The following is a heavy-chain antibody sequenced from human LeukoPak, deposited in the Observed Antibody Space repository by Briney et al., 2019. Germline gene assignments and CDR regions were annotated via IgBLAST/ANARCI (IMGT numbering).Heavy chain of an antibody. CDR1: GFNFDDYV. CDR3: ARDLSGVTGYTYGRGIDY. V-gene: IGHV3-20*04. Sequence: GGSLRLSCAASGFNFDDYVMSWVRQAPGKGLEWVSGINWNGGSRGYADSVKGRFTISRDNAKNSLYLQMNSLRAEDTAVYYCARDLSGVTGYTYGRGIDYWGQGTLVTVSS. CDR2: INWNGGSR. D-gene: IGHD5-18*01. J-gene: IGHJ4*02.